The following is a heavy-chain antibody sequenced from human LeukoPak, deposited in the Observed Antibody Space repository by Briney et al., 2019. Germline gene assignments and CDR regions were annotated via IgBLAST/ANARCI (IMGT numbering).Heavy chain of an antibody. CDR1: GVTVRSNY. D-gene: IGHD3-16*01. CDR2: IYPGGTT. CDR3: ARGSMFGAPDF. V-gene: IGHV3-53*01. Sequence: GGSLRLSCEVSGVTVRSNYMIWVRQAPGKGLEWLSIIYPGGTTHYAESVKGRFSISRDDSKNTLYFQMDNLRVDDTALYWCARGSMFGAPDFWGQGTRVTVSS. J-gene: IGHJ4*02.